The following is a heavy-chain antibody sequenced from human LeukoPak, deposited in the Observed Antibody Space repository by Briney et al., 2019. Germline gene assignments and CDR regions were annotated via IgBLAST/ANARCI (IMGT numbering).Heavy chain of an antibody. D-gene: IGHD3-10*01. CDR1: GGSISSYY. CDR2: IYTSGST. J-gene: IGHJ4*02. CDR3: ARHDYGSGSYFDY. V-gene: IGHV4-4*09. Sequence: SETLSLTCTVSGGSISSYYWSWIRQPPGKGLEWIGYIYTSGSTNYNPSLKSRVTISVDTSKNKFALKLSSVTAADTAVYYCARHDYGSGSYFDYWGQGTLVTVSS.